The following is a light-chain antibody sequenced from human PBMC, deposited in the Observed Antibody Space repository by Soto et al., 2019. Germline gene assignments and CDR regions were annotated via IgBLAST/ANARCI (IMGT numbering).Light chain of an antibody. Sequence: QSVLTQSPSASGTPGQRVIIACSGSSSNIGSNHVNWYRHLPGAAPKLLIFRSDQRPSGVPDRFSGSKYGTTASLAISGLQSGDEADYYCAAWDDSRYGVVFGGGTKLTVL. CDR1: SSNIGSNH. V-gene: IGLV1-44*01. CDR3: AAWDDSRYGVV. J-gene: IGLJ2*01. CDR2: RSD.